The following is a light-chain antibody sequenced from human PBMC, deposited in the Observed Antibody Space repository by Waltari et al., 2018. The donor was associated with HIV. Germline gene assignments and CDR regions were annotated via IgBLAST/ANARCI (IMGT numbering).Light chain of an antibody. CDR2: GAS. CDR1: HIVGGNS. Sequence: EIVLTQSPGTLSLSPGESGTLPCRASHIVGGNSLAWYQQKPGQAPRLLIYGASSRATGIPDRFSGSGSGTDFTLTISRLEPEDFAVYYCQQYGSSPLFTFGPGTKVDIK. CDR3: QQYGSSPLFT. V-gene: IGKV3-20*01. J-gene: IGKJ3*01.